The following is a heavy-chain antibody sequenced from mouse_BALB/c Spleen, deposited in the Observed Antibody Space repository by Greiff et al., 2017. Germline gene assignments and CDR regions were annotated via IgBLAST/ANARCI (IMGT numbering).Heavy chain of an antibody. CDR2: IDPENGNT. Sequence: GQLKESGAELVRPGALVKLSCKASGFNIKDYYMHWVKQRPEQGLEWIGWIDPENGNTIYDPKFQGKASITADTSSNTAYLQLSSLTSEDTAVYYCDGGFDYWGQGTTLTVSS. CDR3: DGGFDY. V-gene: IGHV14-1*02. CDR1: GFNIKDYY. J-gene: IGHJ2*01.